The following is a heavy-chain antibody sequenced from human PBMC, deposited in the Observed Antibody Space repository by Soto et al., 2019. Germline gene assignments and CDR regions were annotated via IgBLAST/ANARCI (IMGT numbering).Heavy chain of an antibody. CDR2: IYYSGRA. CDR1: GVSIKSGSYY. J-gene: IGHJ4*02. V-gene: IGHV4-39*01. Sequence: ETLSLTCTVSGVSIKSGSYYWAWIRQPPGKGLEWIGSIYYSGRAYSNPSLKSRVTISVDTSRNQLSLKLSSVTAADTAVFYCARQEGLNWNDAFVDNWGQGTLVTVSS. D-gene: IGHD1-1*01. CDR3: ARQEGLNWNDAFVDN.